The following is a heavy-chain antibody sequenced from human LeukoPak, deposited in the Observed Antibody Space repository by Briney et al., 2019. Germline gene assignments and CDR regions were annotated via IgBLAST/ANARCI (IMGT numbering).Heavy chain of an antibody. V-gene: IGHV1-69*05. Sequence: SVKVSCKASGGTFSSYAISWVRQAPGQGLEWMGGIIPIFGTANYAQKFQGRVTITTDESTSTAYMELSSLRSEDTAVYYCAGDYDILTGYYHDAFDIWGQGTMVTVSS. CDR3: AGDYDILTGYYHDAFDI. J-gene: IGHJ3*02. CDR1: GGTFSSYA. CDR2: IIPIFGTA. D-gene: IGHD3-9*01.